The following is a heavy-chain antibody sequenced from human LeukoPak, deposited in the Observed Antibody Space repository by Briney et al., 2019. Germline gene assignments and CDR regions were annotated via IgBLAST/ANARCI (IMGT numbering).Heavy chain of an antibody. J-gene: IGHJ4*02. CDR1: GGSISSSSYY. D-gene: IGHD2-15*01. CDR3: ARCRGSGGSCYVVDH. Sequence: PSKTLSLTCTVSGGSISSSSYYWGWIRQPPGKGLEWIGSFSYSVSTHYNPSLRSRVTISVDTSKNQFSLRVSSVTAADTAFYYCARCRGSGGSCYVVDHWGQGTLVTVSS. V-gene: IGHV4-39*01. CDR2: FSYSVST.